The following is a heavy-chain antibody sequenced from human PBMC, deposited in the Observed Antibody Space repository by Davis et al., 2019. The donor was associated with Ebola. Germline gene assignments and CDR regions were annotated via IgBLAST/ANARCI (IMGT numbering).Heavy chain of an antibody. CDR2: INPGGGGT. J-gene: IGHJ4*02. V-gene: IGHV1-46*01. D-gene: IGHD3-22*01. CDR1: GYSFTTYY. CDR3: AALPDHFDSSGSTDYFDY. Sequence: ASVKVSCKTSGYSFTTYYIHWVRQAPGQGLEWMGIINPGGGGTTYAQRFQGRVAVTRDTSTSTVYMELSSLRSEDTAVYYCAALPDHFDSSGSTDYFDYWGQGTLVTVSS.